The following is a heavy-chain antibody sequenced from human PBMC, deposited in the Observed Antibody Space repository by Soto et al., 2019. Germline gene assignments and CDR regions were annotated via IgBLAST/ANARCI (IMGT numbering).Heavy chain of an antibody. J-gene: IGHJ4*02. V-gene: IGHV3-48*02. CDR1: GCTFSSFT. CDR3: ARWQQLCTREYFDY. Sequence: EVQLVESGGGLVQPGGSLRLSCAASGCTFSSFTMNLVRQAPGPGLEWVSYISTGSSTIYYADSVKGRFTISRDNAKNSLYLQMNSLRDEDTAVYYCARWQQLCTREYFDYWGQGTLVTVSS. CDR2: ISTGSSTI. D-gene: IGHD6-13*01.